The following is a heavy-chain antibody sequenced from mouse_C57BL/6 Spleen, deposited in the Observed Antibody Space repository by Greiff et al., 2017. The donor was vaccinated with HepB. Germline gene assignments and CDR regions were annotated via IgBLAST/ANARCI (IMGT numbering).Heavy chain of an antibody. V-gene: IGHV5-17*01. CDR1: GFTFSDYG. J-gene: IGHJ2*01. Sequence: DVKLVESGGGLVKPGGSLKLSCAASGFTFSDYGMHWVRQAPEKGLEWVAYISSGSSTIYYADTVKGRFTISRDNAKNTLFLQMTSLRSEDTAMYYCARGDYFGDFDYWGQGTTLTVSS. CDR2: ISSGSSTI. CDR3: ARGDYFGDFDY. D-gene: IGHD1-1*02.